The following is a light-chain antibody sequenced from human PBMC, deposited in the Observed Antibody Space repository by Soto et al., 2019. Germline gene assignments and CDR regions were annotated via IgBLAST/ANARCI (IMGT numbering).Light chain of an antibody. CDR1: QSIKSY. J-gene: IGKJ1*01. Sequence: DIQMTQSPTSLSASVGDRVTITCRASQSIKSYVNWYQQKPGKGPKLLVYAASTLQSGIPLRVSGSGSGTDYSLTISGLQPEDFATYYCQQTYSSHPWTFGQGTKVEIK. CDR2: AAS. V-gene: IGKV1-39*01. CDR3: QQTYSSHPWT.